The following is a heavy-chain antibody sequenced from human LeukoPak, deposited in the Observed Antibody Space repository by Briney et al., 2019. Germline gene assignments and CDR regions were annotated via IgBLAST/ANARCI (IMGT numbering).Heavy chain of an antibody. CDR3: ARAVGVGRGTYFDL. Sequence: RPSETLSLTCTVSGGSISGYYWSWIRQPAGKGLEWIGRIYISGSTNYNPSLKSRLTMSVDTSKNQFSLRLSSVTAADTALYYCARAVGVGRGTYFDLWGRGTLVTVSS. CDR2: IYISGST. D-gene: IGHD1-1*01. J-gene: IGHJ2*01. V-gene: IGHV4-4*07. CDR1: GGSISGYY.